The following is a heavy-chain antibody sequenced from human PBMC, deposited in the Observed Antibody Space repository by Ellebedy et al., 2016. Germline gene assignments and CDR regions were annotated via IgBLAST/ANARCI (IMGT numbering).Heavy chain of an antibody. CDR1: GFTFSDYY. J-gene: IGHJ4*02. Sequence: GESLKISXAASGFTFSDYYMSWIRQAPGKGLAWVSYISSSGSTIYYADSVKGRFTISRDNAKNSLYLQMNSLRAEDTAVYYCATPSYSSSWYVGYWGQGTLVTVYS. V-gene: IGHV3-11*01. CDR2: ISSSGSTI. CDR3: ATPSYSSSWYVGY. D-gene: IGHD6-13*01.